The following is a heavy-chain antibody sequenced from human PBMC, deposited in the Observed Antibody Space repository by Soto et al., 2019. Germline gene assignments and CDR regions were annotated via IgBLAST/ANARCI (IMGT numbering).Heavy chain of an antibody. CDR2: IHPSGGGS. CDR1: GYTLNTYY. V-gene: IGHV1-46*02. D-gene: IGHD2-21*02. CDR3: ARIVGGDPDH. Sequence: GASVKVSCKPSGYTLNTYYLHWVRQAPGQGLEWMGIIHPSGGGSTYTQKFLGRVTMTRDTSTSTVFMELSSLRSADTAIYYCARIVGGDPDHWGLGTLVSVSS. J-gene: IGHJ5*02.